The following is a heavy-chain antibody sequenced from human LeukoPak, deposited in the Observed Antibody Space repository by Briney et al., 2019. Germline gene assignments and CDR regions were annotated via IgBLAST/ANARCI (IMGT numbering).Heavy chain of an antibody. Sequence: GGSLRLSCAASGYTFGDYGMSWVRQVPGKGLEWVSGISGSGVGSGTRTHYADSVKGRFTISRDNSKNTLYLQMNSLRAEDTAVYYCARSGLNRLDYWGQGTLVTVSS. CDR1: GYTFGDYG. J-gene: IGHJ4*02. D-gene: IGHD2-15*01. CDR2: ISGSGVGSGTRT. V-gene: IGHV3-23*01. CDR3: ARSGLNRLDY.